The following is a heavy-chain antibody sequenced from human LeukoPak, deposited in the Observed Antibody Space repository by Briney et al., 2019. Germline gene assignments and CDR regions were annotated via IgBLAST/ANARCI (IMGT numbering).Heavy chain of an antibody. CDR1: GGSICSGDYY. Sequence: SQTLSLTCTVSGGSICSGDYYWSWIRQPPGKGLEWIGYIYYSGSTYYNPSLKSRVTISVDTSKNQFSLKLSSATAADTAVYYCARAARPAGVGHDYWGQGTLVTVSS. CDR3: ARAARPAGVGHDY. J-gene: IGHJ4*02. CDR2: IYYSGST. D-gene: IGHD6-6*01. V-gene: IGHV4-30-4*01.